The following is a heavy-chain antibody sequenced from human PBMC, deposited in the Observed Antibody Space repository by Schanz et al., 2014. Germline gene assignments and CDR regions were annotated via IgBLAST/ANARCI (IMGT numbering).Heavy chain of an antibody. D-gene: IGHD5-12*01. CDR1: GYIFINSG. J-gene: IGHJ4*02. CDR3: ARDRGFVGRGDVYYFDS. CDR2: ISVYTGNT. V-gene: IGHV1-18*01. Sequence: QIQLVQSGPEVKKPGATVKASCKASGYIFINSGISWVRQAPGQGLEWVGWISVYTGNTKYGQKVQGRVTMTADTSTNTAYMELRSLRSDDTAVYYCARDRGFVGRGDVYYFDSWGQGTLVTVSS.